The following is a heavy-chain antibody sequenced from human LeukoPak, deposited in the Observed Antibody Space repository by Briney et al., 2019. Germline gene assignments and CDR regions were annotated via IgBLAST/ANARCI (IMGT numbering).Heavy chain of an antibody. V-gene: IGHV4-59*08. CDR1: GGSISSYY. J-gene: IGHJ3*02. Sequence: SETLSLTCTVSGGSISSYYWSWIRQPPGKGLEWIGYIYYSGSANYNPSLKSRVTISVDTSKNQFSLKLSSVTAADTAVYYCAGLVYEDAFDIWGQGTMVTVSS. D-gene: IGHD5/OR15-5a*01. CDR3: AGLVYEDAFDI. CDR2: IYYSGSA.